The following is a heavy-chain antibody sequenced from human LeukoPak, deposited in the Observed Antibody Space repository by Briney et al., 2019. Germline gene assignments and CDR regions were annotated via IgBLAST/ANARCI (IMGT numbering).Heavy chain of an antibody. D-gene: IGHD6-19*01. CDR2: ISGSGGST. J-gene: IGHJ4*02. V-gene: IGHV3-23*01. CDR1: GFTFSSDA. CDR3: AKMYSSGWLDY. Sequence: PGGSLRLSCAASGFTFSSDAMSWARQAPGKGLEWVSAISGSGGSTYYADSVKGRFTISRENSKNTLYLQMNSLRAEDTAVYYCAKMYSSGWLDYWGQGTLVTVSS.